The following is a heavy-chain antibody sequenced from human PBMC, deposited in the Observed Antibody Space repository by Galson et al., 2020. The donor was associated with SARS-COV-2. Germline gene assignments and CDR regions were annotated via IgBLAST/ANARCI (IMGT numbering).Heavy chain of an antibody. D-gene: IGHD6-6*01. Sequence: GESLKISCAASGFTFSSYGMSWVRQSPGKGLEWVSAISYSGDSTYYPDSVKGRFTISRDNSKDTLFLQMNSLRADDTAVYYCTNGERKARPVDYWGQGTLVTVSS. CDR2: ISYSGDST. CDR3: TNGERKARPVDY. CDR1: GFTFSSYG. J-gene: IGHJ4*02. V-gene: IGHV3-23*01.